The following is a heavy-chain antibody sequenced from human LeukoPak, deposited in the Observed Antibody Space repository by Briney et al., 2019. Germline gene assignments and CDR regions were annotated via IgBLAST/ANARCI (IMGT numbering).Heavy chain of an antibody. J-gene: IGHJ4*02. CDR3: GVVPAAKMFDY. V-gene: IGHV4-34*01. CDR2: INHSGST. D-gene: IGHD2-2*01. Sequence: PSETLSLTCAVYGGSLSGYYWSWIRQPPGKGLEWIGEINHSGSTNYKPSLKSRVTISVDTSKNQFSLKLSSVTAADTAVYYCGVVPAAKMFDYWGQGTLVTVSS. CDR1: GGSLSGYY.